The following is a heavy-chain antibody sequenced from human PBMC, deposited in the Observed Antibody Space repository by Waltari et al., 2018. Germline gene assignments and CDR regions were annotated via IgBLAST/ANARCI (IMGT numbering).Heavy chain of an antibody. CDR1: GYTFTSYA. CDR3: ARGGIVVVPAPDY. CDR2: INAGNGNT. V-gene: IGHV1-3*01. J-gene: IGHJ4*02. Sequence: QVQLVQSGAEVKKPGASVKVSCKASGYTFTSYAMHWVRQAPGQRLEWMGWINAGNGNTKYSQKFQGRVTITRDTSASTAYMVLSSLRSEDTAVYYCARGGIVVVPAPDYWGQGTLVTVSS. D-gene: IGHD2-2*01.